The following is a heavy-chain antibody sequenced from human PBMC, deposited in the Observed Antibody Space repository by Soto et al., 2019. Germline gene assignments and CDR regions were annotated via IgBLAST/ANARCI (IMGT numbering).Heavy chain of an antibody. CDR2: ISAYNGNT. Sequence: QGQLVQSGAEVKKPGASVKVSCKASGYTFTSYGISWVRQAPGQGLEWMGWISAYNGNTNYAQKLQGRVTMTTDTSTSTAYMELRSLRSDDTAVYYCARDFVTMVRSYYYYYGMDVWGQGTTVTVSS. CDR1: GYTFTSYG. CDR3: ARDFVTMVRSYYYYYGMDV. J-gene: IGHJ6*02. V-gene: IGHV1-18*01. D-gene: IGHD3-10*01.